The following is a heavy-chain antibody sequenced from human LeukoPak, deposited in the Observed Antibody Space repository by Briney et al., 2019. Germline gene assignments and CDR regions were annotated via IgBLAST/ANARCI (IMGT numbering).Heavy chain of an antibody. CDR1: GFTFSSYA. CDR2: ISYDGSNK. V-gene: IGHV3-30*04. Sequence: GSLRLSCAASGFTFSSYAMHWVRQAPGKGLEWVAVISYDGSNKYYADSVKGRFTISRDNSKNTLYLQMNSLRAEDTAVYYCARDPDYYYDSSGYYLFDYWGQGTLVTVSS. J-gene: IGHJ4*02. CDR3: ARDPDYYYDSSGYYLFDY. D-gene: IGHD3-22*01.